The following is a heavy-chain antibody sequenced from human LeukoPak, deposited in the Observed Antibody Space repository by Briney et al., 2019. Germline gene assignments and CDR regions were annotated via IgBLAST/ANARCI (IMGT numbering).Heavy chain of an antibody. Sequence: GGSLRLSRAASGFTFSSYSMNWVRQAPGKGLEWVSSINSDSSIMYYAGSVKGRFTISRDNARNSLYLQMNSLRAEDTAVYYCIRDLFDDYSLDYWGQGALVTVSS. J-gene: IGHJ4*02. CDR3: IRDLFDDYSLDY. CDR2: INSDSSIM. CDR1: GFTFSSYS. D-gene: IGHD3-16*01. V-gene: IGHV3-21*01.